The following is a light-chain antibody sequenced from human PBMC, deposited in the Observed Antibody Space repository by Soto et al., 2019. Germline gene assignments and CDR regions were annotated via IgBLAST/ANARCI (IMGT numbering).Light chain of an antibody. CDR3: ATRDDSLSGHWL. Sequence: QSVLTQPPSASGTPGQKVFISCSGSSSNIGGTNYAYWYQQLPGAAPKLLIYKNNQRPSGVPDRFSGSKSGTSASLAISGLRSEDEADYYCATRDDSLSGHWLFGGGTQLTVL. CDR1: SSNIGGTNY. V-gene: IGLV1-47*01. CDR2: KNN. J-gene: IGLJ3*02.